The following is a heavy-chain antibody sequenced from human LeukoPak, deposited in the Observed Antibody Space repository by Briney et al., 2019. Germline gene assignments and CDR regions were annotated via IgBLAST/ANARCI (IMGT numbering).Heavy chain of an antibody. Sequence: PSETLSLTCTVSGGSISSGGYYWSWIRQHPGKGLEWIGYIYYSGSTYYNPSLKSRVTISVDTSKNQFSLKLSSVTAADTAVYYCARDTKGGYFDYWGQGTLVTVSS. CDR3: ARDTKGGYFDY. V-gene: IGHV4-31*03. D-gene: IGHD3-16*01. J-gene: IGHJ4*02. CDR1: GGSISSGGYY. CDR2: IYYSGST.